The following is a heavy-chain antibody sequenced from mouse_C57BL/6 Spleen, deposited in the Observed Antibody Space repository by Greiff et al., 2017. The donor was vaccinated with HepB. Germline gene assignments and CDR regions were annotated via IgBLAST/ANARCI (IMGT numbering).Heavy chain of an antibody. V-gene: IGHV14-4*01. J-gene: IGHJ2*01. CDR2: IDPENGDT. CDR3: TTSYVDFDY. Sequence: VQLQQSGAELVRPGASVKLSCTASGFNIKDDYMHWVKQRPEQGLEWIGWIDPENGDTEYASKFQGKATITADTSSNTAYLQLSSLTSEDTAVYYCTTSYVDFDYWGQVTTLTVSS. D-gene: IGHD1-1*01. CDR1: GFNIKDDY.